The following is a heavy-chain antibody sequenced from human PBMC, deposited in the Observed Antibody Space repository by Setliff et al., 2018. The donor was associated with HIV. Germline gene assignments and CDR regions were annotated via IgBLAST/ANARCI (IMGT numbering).Heavy chain of an antibody. CDR3: AREFRIYYGMDV. CDR1: GHTFTKYA. D-gene: IGHD2-15*01. Sequence: GASVKVSCKASGHTFTKYAMHWVRQAPGQRLEWMGWINADYGSTKYSQKFQGRVTITRDTSASTAYMELSSLRSEDTAVYYCAREFRIYYGMDVWGQGTTVTVSS. CDR2: INADYGST. V-gene: IGHV1-3*01. J-gene: IGHJ6*02.